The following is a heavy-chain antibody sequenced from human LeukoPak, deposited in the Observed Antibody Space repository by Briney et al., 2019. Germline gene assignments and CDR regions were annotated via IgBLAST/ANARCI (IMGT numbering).Heavy chain of an antibody. J-gene: IGHJ3*02. V-gene: IGHV3-21*06. CDR2: ISTDNSYR. Sequence: PGGSLRLSCAASGFSLSGYSMNWIRQAPGKGLEWVSSISTDNSYRHYADSVKGRFTISRDNPKNSLYLQMNTLRAEDTAVYYCASVPDPQDAFDIWGQGTMVTVSS. CDR1: GFSLSGYS. CDR3: ASVPDPQDAFDI. D-gene: IGHD3-10*02.